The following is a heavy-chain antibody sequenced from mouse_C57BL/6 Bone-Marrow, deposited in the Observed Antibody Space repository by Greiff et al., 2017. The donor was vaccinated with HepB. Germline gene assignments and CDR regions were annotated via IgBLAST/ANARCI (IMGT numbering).Heavy chain of an antibody. D-gene: IGHD1-1*01. CDR2: IDPSDSYT. Sequence: VQLQQSGAELVMPGASVKLSCTASGYTFTSYWMHWVKQRPGQGLEWIGEIDPSDSYTNYNQKFKGKSTLTVDKSSSTAYMQLSSLTSEDSAVYYCARWDYGSSFAYWGQGTLVTVSA. J-gene: IGHJ3*01. CDR3: ARWDYGSSFAY. CDR1: GYTFTSYW. V-gene: IGHV1-69*01.